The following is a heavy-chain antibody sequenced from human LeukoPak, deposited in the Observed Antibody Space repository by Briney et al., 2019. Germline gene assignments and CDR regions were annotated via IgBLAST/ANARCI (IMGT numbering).Heavy chain of an antibody. V-gene: IGHV1-18*01. D-gene: IGHD6-19*01. Sequence: ASVKVSCKASGYTFTSYGISWVRQAPGQGLEWVGWISAYNGNTNYAQKLQGRVTMTTDTSTSTAYMELRSLRSDDTAVYYCARSLRSGYSRGWLTGWFDPWGQGTLVTVSS. CDR1: GYTFTSYG. J-gene: IGHJ5*02. CDR3: ARSLRSGYSRGWLTGWFDP. CDR2: ISAYNGNT.